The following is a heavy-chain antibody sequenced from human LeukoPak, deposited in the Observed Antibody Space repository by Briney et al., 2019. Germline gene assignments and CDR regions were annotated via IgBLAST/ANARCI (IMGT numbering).Heavy chain of an antibody. CDR1: GGSISSSSYY. CDR2: IYYSGST. J-gene: IGHJ5*02. CDR3: ARTGYSSSWYGGTLDP. Sequence: SETLSLTCTVSGGSISSSSYYWGWIRQPPGKGLEWIGSIYYSGSTYYNPSLKSRVTISVDTSKNQFSLKLSSVTAADTAVYYRARTGYSSSWYGGTLDPWGQGTLVTVSS. D-gene: IGHD6-13*01. V-gene: IGHV4-39*01.